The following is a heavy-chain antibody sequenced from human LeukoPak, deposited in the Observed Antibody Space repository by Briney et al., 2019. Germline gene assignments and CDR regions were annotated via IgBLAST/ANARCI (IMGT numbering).Heavy chain of an antibody. V-gene: IGHV3-74*01. D-gene: IGHD6-13*01. CDR2: INSDGSNT. CDR1: GFTFSSYW. J-gene: IGHJ6*02. Sequence: PGGSLRLSCAASGFTFSSYWMHWVRQAPGKGLVWVSRINSDGSNTSYADSVKGRFTISRDNAKNTLYLQMNSLRAEDTAVYYCARSYSSSWDYYYGMDVWGQGTTVTVSS. CDR3: ARSYSSSWDYYYGMDV.